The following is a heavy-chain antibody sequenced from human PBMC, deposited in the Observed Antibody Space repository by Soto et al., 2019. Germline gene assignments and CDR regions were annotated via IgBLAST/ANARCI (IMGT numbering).Heavy chain of an antibody. V-gene: IGHV6-1*01. CDR1: GDSVSSNSAA. CDR3: ARVFLARGRDANWFDP. Sequence: PSQTLSLTCAISGDSVSSNSAAWNWIRQSPSRGLEWLGRTYYRSKWYNDKTVSVKRRITINPDTSKKQNSLQLNFVTPEDTVVFFCARVFLARGRDANWFDPWGQGTLVTVSS. D-gene: IGHD3-10*01. CDR2: TYYRSKWYN. J-gene: IGHJ5*02.